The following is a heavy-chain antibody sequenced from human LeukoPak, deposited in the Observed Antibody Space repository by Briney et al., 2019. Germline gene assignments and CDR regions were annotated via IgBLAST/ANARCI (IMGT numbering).Heavy chain of an antibody. CDR2: IYTSGST. V-gene: IGHV4-4*07. J-gene: IGHJ3*02. D-gene: IGHD3-16*01. CDR3: ARGFGGVGAFDI. Sequence: PSETLSLTCTVSGGSISSYYWSWIRQPAGKGLKWIGRIYTSGSTNYNPSLKSRVTMSVDTSKNQFSLKLSSVTAADTAVYYCARGFGGVGAFDIWGQGTMVTVSS. CDR1: GGSISSYY.